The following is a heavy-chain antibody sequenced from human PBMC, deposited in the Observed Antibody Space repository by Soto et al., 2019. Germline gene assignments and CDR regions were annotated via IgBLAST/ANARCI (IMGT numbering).Heavy chain of an antibody. CDR2: ISSSSSYT. D-gene: IGHD6-13*01. Sequence: QVQLVESGGGLVKPGGSLRLSCAASGFTFSDYYMSWIRQAPGKGLEWVSYISSSSSYTNYADSVKGRFTISRDNAKNSLYLQMNSLRAEDTAVYYCARAVEQQLVLFDYWGQGTLVTVSS. J-gene: IGHJ4*02. V-gene: IGHV3-11*05. CDR3: ARAVEQQLVLFDY. CDR1: GFTFSDYY.